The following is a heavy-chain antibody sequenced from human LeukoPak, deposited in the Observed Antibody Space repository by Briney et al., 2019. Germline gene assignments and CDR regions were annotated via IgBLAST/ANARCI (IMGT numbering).Heavy chain of an antibody. D-gene: IGHD1-26*01. Sequence: PGGSLRLSCAASGFTFSTYEMNWVRQAPGKGLVWVSRINSDGSSTTYADSVKGRFTISRDNAKNTLYLQMNSLRAEDTAVYYCATFSPTFDYWGQGTLVTVSS. CDR2: INSDGSST. J-gene: IGHJ4*02. CDR1: GFTFSTYE. V-gene: IGHV3-74*01. CDR3: ATFSPTFDY.